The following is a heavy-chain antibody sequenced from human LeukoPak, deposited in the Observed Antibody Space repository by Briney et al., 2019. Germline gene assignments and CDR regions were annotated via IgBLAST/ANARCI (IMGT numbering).Heavy chain of an antibody. Sequence: GASVKVSCKASGGTFSSYAISWVRQAPGQGLEWMGGIIPIFGTANYAQKFQGRVTITADESTSTAYMELSSLRSEDTAVYYCARESGVGAVNWFDPWGQGTLVTVSS. J-gene: IGHJ5*02. CDR1: GGTFSSYA. D-gene: IGHD1-26*01. CDR2: IIPIFGTA. CDR3: ARESGVGAVNWFDP. V-gene: IGHV1-69*13.